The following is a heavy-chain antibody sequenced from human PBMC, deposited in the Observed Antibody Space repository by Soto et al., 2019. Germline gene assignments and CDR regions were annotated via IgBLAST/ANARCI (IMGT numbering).Heavy chain of an antibody. Sequence: GGSLRLSCAASGFTFSSYGMHWVRQAPGKGLEWVAVISYEGSNKYYADSVKGRFTISRDNSKNTLYLQMNSLRAEDTAVYYCANTEPRGPDPAIQAFDIWGQGTMVTVSS. CDR1: GFTFSSYG. CDR3: ANTEPRGPDPAIQAFDI. J-gene: IGHJ3*02. V-gene: IGHV3-30*18. D-gene: IGHD2-2*01. CDR2: ISYEGSNK.